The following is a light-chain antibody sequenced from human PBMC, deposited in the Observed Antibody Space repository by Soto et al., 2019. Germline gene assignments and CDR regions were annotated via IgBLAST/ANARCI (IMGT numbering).Light chain of an antibody. J-gene: IGKJ4*01. CDR1: QDISNY. V-gene: IGKV1-33*01. CDR3: QQYDNLLT. Sequence: DIQMTQSPSSLSASVGDRVTITCQASQDISNYLNWYQQKLGKAPKLLIYDASNLETGVPSRFSGSRSGTDFTFTISSLQPEDIATYYCQQYDNLLTFGGGTKVEIK. CDR2: DAS.